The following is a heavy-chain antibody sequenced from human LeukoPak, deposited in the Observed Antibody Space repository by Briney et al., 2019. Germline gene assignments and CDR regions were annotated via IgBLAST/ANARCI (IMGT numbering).Heavy chain of an antibody. CDR1: GGSFSGYY. Sequence: SETLSLTCAVYGGSFSGYYWSWIRQPPGKGLEWIGEINHSGSTNYNPSLKSRVTISVDTSKNQFSLKLSSVTAADTAVYYCARGYYFDYWGQGTLVTVSS. J-gene: IGHJ4*02. V-gene: IGHV4-34*01. CDR2: INHSGST. CDR3: ARGYYFDY.